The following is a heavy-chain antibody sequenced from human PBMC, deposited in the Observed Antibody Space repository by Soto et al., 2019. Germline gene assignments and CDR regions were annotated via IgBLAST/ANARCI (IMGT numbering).Heavy chain of an antibody. CDR1: GFTFSSYA. J-gene: IGHJ4*02. V-gene: IGHV3-30-3*01. D-gene: IGHD1-1*01. Sequence: QVQLVESGGGVVQPGRSLRLSCAASGFTFSSYAMHWVRQAPGKGLEWVAVISYDGSNKYYADSVKGRFTISRDNSKNTLYLQMNSLRAEDTAVYYCAREVANDWNYFDYWGQGTLVTVSS. CDR3: AREVANDWNYFDY. CDR2: ISYDGSNK.